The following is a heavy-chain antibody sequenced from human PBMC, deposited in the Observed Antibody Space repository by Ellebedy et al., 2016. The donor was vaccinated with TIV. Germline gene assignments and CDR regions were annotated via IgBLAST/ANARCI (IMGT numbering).Heavy chain of an antibody. CDR1: GFTFDDYA. J-gene: IGHJ4*02. D-gene: IGHD4-11*01. Sequence: SLKISXAASGFTFDDYAMHWVRRAPGKGLEWVSTISWKSDSVGYGDSVKGRFTISRDNAKNSLYLQMNSLRAEDTAVYYCARDFSPRNTAFDYWGQGTLVTVSS. V-gene: IGHV3-9*01. CDR3: ARDFSPRNTAFDY. CDR2: ISWKSDSV.